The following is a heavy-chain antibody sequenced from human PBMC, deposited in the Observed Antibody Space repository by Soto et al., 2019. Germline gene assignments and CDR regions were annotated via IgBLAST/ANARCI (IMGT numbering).Heavy chain of an antibody. CDR2: IYYSGST. CDR3: ASGYDSSGYDC. Sequence: QVQLQESGPGLVKPSQTLSLTCTVSGGSISSGGYYWSWIRQHPGKGLEWMGYIYYSGSTYYKPSLKSRVTISVDTSKNQCSLKLSSVTAADTAVYYCASGYDSSGYDCWGQGTLVTFSS. J-gene: IGHJ4*02. CDR1: GGSISSGGYY. V-gene: IGHV4-31*03. D-gene: IGHD3-22*01.